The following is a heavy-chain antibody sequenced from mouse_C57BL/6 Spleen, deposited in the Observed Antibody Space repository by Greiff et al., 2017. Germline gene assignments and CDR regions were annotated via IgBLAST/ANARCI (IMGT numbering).Heavy chain of an antibody. V-gene: IGHV2-9-1*01. CDR2: IWTGGGT. CDR3: ARNDGYFPYAMDY. D-gene: IGHD2-3*01. CDR1: GFSLTSYA. Sequence: VKLMESGPGLVAPSQSLSITCTVSGFSLTSYAISWVRQPPGKGLEWLGVIWTGGGTNYNSALKSRLSISKDNSKSQVFLKMNSLQTDDTARYYCARNDGYFPYAMDYWGQGTSVTVSS. J-gene: IGHJ4*01.